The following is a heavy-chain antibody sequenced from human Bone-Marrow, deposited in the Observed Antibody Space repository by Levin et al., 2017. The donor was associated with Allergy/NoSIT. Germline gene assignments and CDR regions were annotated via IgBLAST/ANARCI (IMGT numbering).Heavy chain of an antibody. Sequence: ASVKVSCAVSGFTFTTYWMSWVRQAPGKGLEWVANIKQDGSEKYYVDSVKGRFTISRDNANNSLYLQMNSLRAEDTAVYYCARTANRYFDYWGQGTLVTVSS. CDR1: GFTFTTYW. CDR2: IKQDGSEK. D-gene: IGHD6-25*01. V-gene: IGHV3-7*01. J-gene: IGHJ4*02. CDR3: ARTANRYFDY.